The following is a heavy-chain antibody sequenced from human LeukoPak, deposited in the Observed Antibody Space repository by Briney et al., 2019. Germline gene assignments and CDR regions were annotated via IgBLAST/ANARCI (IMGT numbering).Heavy chain of an antibody. CDR3: AIAALYYDSSGYFSVDFDC. V-gene: IGHV1-46*01. D-gene: IGHD3-22*01. CDR2: INPNDGMT. CDR1: GYTFTNNY. J-gene: IGHJ4*02. Sequence: GASVKVSCKASGYTFTNNYIHWVRQAPGPGLEWMGVINPNDGMTSYAQKFQGRVTMTRDMSTSTVYMEMSSLRSEDTAVYYCAIAALYYDSSGYFSVDFDCWGQGTLVTVSP.